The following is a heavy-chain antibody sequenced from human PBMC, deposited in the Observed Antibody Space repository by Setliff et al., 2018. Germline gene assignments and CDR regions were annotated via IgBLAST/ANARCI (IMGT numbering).Heavy chain of an antibody. J-gene: IGHJ5*02. CDR3: ARGGGVAAAAWFDP. CDR1: GGSISPYY. D-gene: IGHD6-13*01. CDR2: IFYSGSA. Sequence: PSETLSLTCSVSGGSISPYYWIWIRQSPGKGLEWIGYIFYSGSARYNPSLESRVTMSLDTSKNQFSLNLSSVTAADTAVYYCARGGGVAAAAWFDPWGQGTLVTVSS. V-gene: IGHV4-59*08.